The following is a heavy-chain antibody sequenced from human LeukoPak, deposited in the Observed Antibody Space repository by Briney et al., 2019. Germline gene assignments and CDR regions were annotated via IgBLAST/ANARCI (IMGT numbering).Heavy chain of an antibody. D-gene: IGHD3-22*01. Sequence: ASVKVSCKASGYTFTGYYMHWVRQAPGQGLAWMGWINPNSGGTNYAQKFQGRVTMTRDTSISTAYMELSRLRSDDTAVYYCARSPGGITMIVVVTTEYFDYWGQGTLVTVSS. CDR2: INPNSGGT. V-gene: IGHV1-2*02. J-gene: IGHJ4*02. CDR3: ARSPGGITMIVVVTTEYFDY. CDR1: GYTFTGYY.